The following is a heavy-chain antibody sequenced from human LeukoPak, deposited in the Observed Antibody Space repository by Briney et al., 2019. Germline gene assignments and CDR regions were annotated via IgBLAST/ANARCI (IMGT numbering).Heavy chain of an antibody. CDR1: GFTFSNAW. D-gene: IGHD3-9*01. V-gene: IGHV3-15*01. J-gene: IGHJ5*02. CDR3: TTRLRYFDWLLSLYNWFDP. CDR2: IKSKTDGGTT. Sequence: GGSLRLSCAASGFTFSNAWMSWVRQAPGKGLEWVGRIKSKTDGGTTDYAAPVKGRFTISRDDSKNTLYLQMNSLKTEDTAVYYCTTRLRYFDWLLSLYNWFDPWGQGTLVTVSS.